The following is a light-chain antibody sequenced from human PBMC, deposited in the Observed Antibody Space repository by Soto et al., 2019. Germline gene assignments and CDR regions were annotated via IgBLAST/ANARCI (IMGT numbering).Light chain of an antibody. J-gene: IGLJ1*01. CDR1: SSDVGGYNY. Sequence: QSVLTQPASVSGSPGQSITISCTGTSSDVGGYNYVSWYQQHPGKAPKVMIYEVSNRPSGVSNRFSGSKSGNTASLTISGLQAEDEADYYCSSYTSSSILDLCGTGTKLTVL. CDR3: SSYTSSSILDL. V-gene: IGLV2-14*01. CDR2: EVS.